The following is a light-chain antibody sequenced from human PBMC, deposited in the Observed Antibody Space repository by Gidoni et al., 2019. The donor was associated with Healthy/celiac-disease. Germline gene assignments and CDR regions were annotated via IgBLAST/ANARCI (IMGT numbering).Light chain of an antibody. V-gene: IGKV3-11*01. CDR1: QSVSSY. Sequence: EIVLTQSPATLSLSPGERATLSCRASQSVSSYLAWYPQKPGQAPRLLIYDASNRATGIPARFSGSGSGTDFTLTISSLEPEDFAVYYCQQRSNWPPVTFXPXTKVDIK. CDR2: DAS. CDR3: QQRSNWPPVT. J-gene: IGKJ3*01.